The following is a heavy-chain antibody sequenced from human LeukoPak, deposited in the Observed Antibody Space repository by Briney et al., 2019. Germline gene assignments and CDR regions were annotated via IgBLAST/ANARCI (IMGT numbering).Heavy chain of an antibody. D-gene: IGHD1-26*01. CDR1: GFTVSSNY. CDR2: IYSGGST. CDR3: ARSLWELRGSWFDP. Sequence: GGSLRLSCAASGFTVSSNYMSWVRQAPGKGLEWVSVIYSGGSTYYADSVKGRFTISRDNSKNTLYLQMNSLRAEDTAVYYCARSLWELRGSWFDPWGQGTLVTVSS. J-gene: IGHJ5*02. V-gene: IGHV3-66*01.